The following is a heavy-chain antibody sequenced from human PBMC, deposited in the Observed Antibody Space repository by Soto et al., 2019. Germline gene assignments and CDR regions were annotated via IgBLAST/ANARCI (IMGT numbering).Heavy chain of an antibody. CDR3: SSFDGTLVRGGRSSPYEMAV. CDR2: IIPTFGTG. D-gene: IGHD3-10*01. J-gene: IGHJ6*02. V-gene: IGHV1-69*01. CDR1: GGTFNNYA. Sequence: VLLVQSGPEVKKPGSSVKVSCKASGGTFNNYAINWVRQAPGKGREWMGGIIPTFGTGNHAQKFQGRVTITADESTTTAYMERNSLRSEDTAIYYCSSFDGTLVRGGRSSPYEMAVWGQGTTVIVSS.